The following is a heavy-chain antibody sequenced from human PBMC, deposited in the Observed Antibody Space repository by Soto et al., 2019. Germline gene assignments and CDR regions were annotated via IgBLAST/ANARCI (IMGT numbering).Heavy chain of an antibody. J-gene: IGHJ4*02. CDR3: ARSPGGFTVATYFFDY. V-gene: IGHV2-70*04. D-gene: IGHD3-16*01. CDR1: GFSLSSKGMR. Sequence: SGPTLVNPTQTLTLTCTFSGFSLSSKGMRVSWIRQPPGKALEWLARIDWDDDKFYSPSLRTRLAISKGTSKSQVVLTMTNVDPMDTATYYCARSPGGFTVATYFFDYWGQGTLVTVSS. CDR2: IDWDDDK.